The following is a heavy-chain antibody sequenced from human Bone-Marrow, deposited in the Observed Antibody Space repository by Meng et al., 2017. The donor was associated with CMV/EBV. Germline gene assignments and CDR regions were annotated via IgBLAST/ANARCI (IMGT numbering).Heavy chain of an antibody. J-gene: IGHJ4*02. V-gene: IGHV3-30*04. CDR3: AKETRGSIDY. D-gene: IGHD3-10*01. CDR2: ISYDSNVK. Sequence: GGSLRLSCAASGFTFSNFPVYWVRQAPGKGLEWVALISYDSNVKYYADSVKGRFTIPRDNSKNTLYLQMNSLRAEDTAVYYCAKETRGSIDYWGQGTLVTVSS. CDR1: GFTFSNFP.